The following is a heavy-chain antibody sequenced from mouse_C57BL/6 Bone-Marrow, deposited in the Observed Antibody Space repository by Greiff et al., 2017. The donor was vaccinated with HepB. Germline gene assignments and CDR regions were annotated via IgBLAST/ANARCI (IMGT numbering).Heavy chain of an antibody. CDR3: ARLGYYGSSYGYAMDY. CDR2: ISNLAYSI. CDR1: GFTFSDYG. V-gene: IGHV5-15*01. Sequence: DVKLVESGGGLVQPGGSLKLSCAASGFTFSDYGMAWVRQAPRKGPEWVAFISNLAYSIYYADTVTGRFTISRENAKNNLYLEMSSLRSEDTAMYYCARLGYYGSSYGYAMDYWGQGTSVTVSS. J-gene: IGHJ4*01. D-gene: IGHD1-1*01.